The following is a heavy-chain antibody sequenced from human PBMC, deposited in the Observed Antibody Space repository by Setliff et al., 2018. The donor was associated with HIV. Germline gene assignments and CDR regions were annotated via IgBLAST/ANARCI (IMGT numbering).Heavy chain of an antibody. V-gene: IGHV3-7*01. CDR1: GFTFSSSW. J-gene: IGHJ6*03. Sequence: GGSLRLSCAASGFTFSSSWMTWVRQAPGRGLEYVAGMNRDGSEKGYADSVKGRFSISRDNAKNSLYLQMNTLRAEDTAVYYCAKDHYGDYEGYYYYYMDVWGKGTTVTVSS. CDR3: AKDHYGDYEGYYYYYMDV. D-gene: IGHD4-17*01. CDR2: MNRDGSEK.